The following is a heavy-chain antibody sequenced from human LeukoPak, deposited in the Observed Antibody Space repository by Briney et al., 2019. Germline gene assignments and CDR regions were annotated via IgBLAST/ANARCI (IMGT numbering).Heavy chain of an antibody. J-gene: IGHJ4*02. V-gene: IGHV3-21*01. CDR3: AGGNSIPNYFDY. D-gene: IGHD3-3*02. CDR2: ISSSSSYI. CDR1: GFTFSSYS. Sequence: GGSLRLSCAASGFTFSSYSMNWVRQAPGKGLEWVSSISSSSSYIYYADSVKGRFTISRDNAKNSLYLQMNSLRAEDTAVYYCAGGNSIPNYFDYWGQGTLVTVSS.